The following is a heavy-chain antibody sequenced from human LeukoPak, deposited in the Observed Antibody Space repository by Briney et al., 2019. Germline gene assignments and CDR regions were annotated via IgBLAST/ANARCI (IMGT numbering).Heavy chain of an antibody. CDR1: GFTFSSYS. J-gene: IGHJ4*02. CDR3: ARDTMVRGVKLGY. D-gene: IGHD3-10*01. V-gene: IGHV3-21*01. CDR2: ISSSSYI. Sequence: PGGSLRLSCAASGFTFSSYSMNWVRQAPGKGLEWVSSISSSSYIYYADSVKGRFTISRDNAKNSLYLQMNSLRAEDTAVYYCARDTMVRGVKLGYWGQGTLVTVSS.